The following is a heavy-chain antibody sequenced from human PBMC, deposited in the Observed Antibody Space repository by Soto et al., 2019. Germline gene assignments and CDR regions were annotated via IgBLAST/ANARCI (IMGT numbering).Heavy chain of an antibody. CDR3: ASAGELLRYYGMDV. V-gene: IGHV3-33*01. CDR2: IWYDGSNK. Sequence: QVQLVESGGGVVQPGRSLRLSCAASGFTFSSYGMHWVRQAPGKGLEWVAVIWYDGSNKYYADSVKGRFTISRDNSKNTLYLQMNSLRAEDTAVYYCASAGELLRYYGMDVWGQGTTVTVSS. CDR1: GFTFSSYG. J-gene: IGHJ6*02. D-gene: IGHD1-26*01.